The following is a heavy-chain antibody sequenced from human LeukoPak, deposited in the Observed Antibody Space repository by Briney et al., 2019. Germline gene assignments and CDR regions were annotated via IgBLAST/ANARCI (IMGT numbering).Heavy chain of an antibody. Sequence: PGGSLRLSCAASGFAFSNNWMHWARQAPGKGLLWVSRINSDGSSTSYEDSVKARFTISRDNAKNTLYLQMNSLRAEDTALYYCASSDWYAAFDIWGQGTMVTVSS. CDR2: INSDGSST. D-gene: IGHD3-9*01. CDR1: GFAFSNNW. CDR3: ASSDWYAAFDI. J-gene: IGHJ3*02. V-gene: IGHV3-74*01.